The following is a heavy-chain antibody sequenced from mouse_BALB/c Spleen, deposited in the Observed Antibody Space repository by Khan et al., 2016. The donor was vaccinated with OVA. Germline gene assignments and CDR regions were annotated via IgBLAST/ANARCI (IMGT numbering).Heavy chain of an antibody. CDR2: IDTNTGEP. V-gene: IGHV9-3*02. CDR3: ARSRWLLPAMDY. Sequence: QIQLVQSGPELKKLGETVKISCKASGYTFTNSGMNWVKQAPGKGLKWMGWIDTNTGEPTYAEEFKGRFAFSLETSASTAYLQINNLKNEDTATYFCARSRWLLPAMDYWGQGTSVTVSS. D-gene: IGHD2-3*01. CDR1: GYTFTNSG. J-gene: IGHJ4*01.